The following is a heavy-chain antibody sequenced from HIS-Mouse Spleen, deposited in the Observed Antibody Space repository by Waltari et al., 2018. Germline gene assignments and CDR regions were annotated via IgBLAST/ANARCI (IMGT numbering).Heavy chain of an antibody. Sequence: QLQLQASGPGLVKPSETLSLTCTVSGGSISSSSYYWGWIRQPPGKGLEWIGSIYYSGSTYYNPSLKSRVTISVDTSKNQFSLKLSSVTAADTAVYYCARDPRWNDGIDYWGQGTLVTVSS. CDR1: GGSISSSSYY. D-gene: IGHD1-1*01. CDR2: IYYSGST. CDR3: ARDPRWNDGIDY. V-gene: IGHV4-39*07. J-gene: IGHJ4*02.